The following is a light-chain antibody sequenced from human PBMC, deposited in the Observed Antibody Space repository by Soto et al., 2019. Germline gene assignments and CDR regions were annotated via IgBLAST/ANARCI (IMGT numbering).Light chain of an antibody. Sequence: DIVMTQSPATLSVSPGERATLSCRASQSVASNLAWYQQRPGQAPRLLIYGASTRATGVPVRVSGSGSGTEFTPTNRRPQSGGFAGLYCHHYNNWPHTFGGGTKVEIK. CDR1: QSVASN. V-gene: IGKV3-15*01. CDR3: HHYNNWPHT. J-gene: IGKJ4*01. CDR2: GAS.